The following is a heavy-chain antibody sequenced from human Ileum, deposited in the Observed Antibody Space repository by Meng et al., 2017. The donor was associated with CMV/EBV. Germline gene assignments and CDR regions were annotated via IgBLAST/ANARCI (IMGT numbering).Heavy chain of an antibody. CDR3: ARDENFWSIFPGFDP. J-gene: IGHJ5*02. D-gene: IGHD3-3*01. CDR1: GASISNSHYY. Sequence: SETLSLTCTVSGASISNSHYYWGWIRQPPGKGLEWIGSVSQSGRTYYNPSLKSRVTVSVDTSENQFSLKLTSVTAADTAVYYCARDENFWSIFPGFDPWGQGTLVTVSS. CDR2: VSQSGRT. V-gene: IGHV4-39*07.